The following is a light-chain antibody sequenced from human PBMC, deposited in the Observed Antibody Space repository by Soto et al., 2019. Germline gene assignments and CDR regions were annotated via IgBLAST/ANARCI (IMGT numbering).Light chain of an antibody. CDR3: QQYNNWWT. J-gene: IGKJ1*01. Sequence: EIVMTQSPATLSASPGERATLSCRASQSVSNNLAWYHQKPGQAPRLLIYGASTRATGIPARFSGSGSGTEFTLSISSLQPEDFAVYYCQQYNNWWTFGQGTKVEIK. CDR1: QSVSNN. CDR2: GAS. V-gene: IGKV3-15*01.